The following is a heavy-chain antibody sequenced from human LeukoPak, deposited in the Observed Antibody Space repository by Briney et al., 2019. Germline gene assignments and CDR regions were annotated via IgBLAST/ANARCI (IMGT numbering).Heavy chain of an antibody. V-gene: IGHV3-23*01. D-gene: IGHD5-18*01. Sequence: GGSLRLSCAASGFTFSSYAMSWVRQAPGKGLEWVSAISCSGGSTYYADSVKGRFTISRDNSKNTLYLQMNSLRAEDTAVYYCAQQTYSYGRDYWGQGTLVTVSS. CDR3: AQQTYSYGRDY. CDR1: GFTFSSYA. CDR2: ISCSGGST. J-gene: IGHJ4*02.